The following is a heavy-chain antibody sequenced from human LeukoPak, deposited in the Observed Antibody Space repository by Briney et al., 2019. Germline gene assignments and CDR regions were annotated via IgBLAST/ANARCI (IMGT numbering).Heavy chain of an antibody. CDR1: GFTFSSNY. CDR3: ARDDSSGYYYYYYYGMDG. J-gene: IGHJ6*02. CDR2: IYSGGST. D-gene: IGHD3-22*01. V-gene: IGHV3-66*01. Sequence: GGSLRLSCAASGFTFSSNYMSWLRQAPGKGLEWVSGIYSGGSTYYADSVKGGFTISRDNSKNTLYLQMNSLRAEDTAVYYCARDDSSGYYYYYYYGMDGWGQGTTVTVS.